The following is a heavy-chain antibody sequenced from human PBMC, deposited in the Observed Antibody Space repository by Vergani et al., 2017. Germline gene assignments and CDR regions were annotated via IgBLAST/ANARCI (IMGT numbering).Heavy chain of an antibody. CDR2: INPNSGGT. CDR3: ARVRGMHCGGGSCYPRPDAFDI. CDR1: GYTFTGYY. D-gene: IGHD2-15*01. Sequence: QVQLVQSGAEVKKPGASVKVSCKASGYTFTGYYMHWVRQAPGQGLAWMGWINPNSGGTNYAQKFQGRVTMTRDTSISTAYMELSRLRSDETAVYYCARVRGMHCGGGSCYPRPDAFDIWGQGTMVTVSS. J-gene: IGHJ3*02. V-gene: IGHV1-2*02.